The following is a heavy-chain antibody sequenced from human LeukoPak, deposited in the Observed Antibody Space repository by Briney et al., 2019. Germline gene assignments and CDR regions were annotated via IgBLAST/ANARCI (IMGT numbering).Heavy chain of an antibody. J-gene: IGHJ3*02. V-gene: IGHV4-39*07. CDR1: GGSISSSSYY. CDR2: IYYSGST. D-gene: IGHD3-22*01. Sequence: PSETLSLTCTVSGGSISSSSYYWGWIRQPPGKGLEWIGSIYYSGSTYYNPSLKSRVTISVDTSKNQFSLKLSSVTAADTAVYYCARLEVVITYAFDIWGQGTMVTVSS. CDR3: ARLEVVITYAFDI.